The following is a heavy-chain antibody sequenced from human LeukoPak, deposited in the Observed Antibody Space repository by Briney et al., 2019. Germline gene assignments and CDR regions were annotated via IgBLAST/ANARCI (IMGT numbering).Heavy chain of an antibody. V-gene: IGHV4-39*01. CDR3: ASYGYDFWSGYSH. CDR2: IHYSGST. CDR1: GGSISSSSYY. Sequence: PSETLSLTCTVSGGSISSSSYYWGWIRQPPGKGLEWIGSIHYSGSTYYNPSLKSRVTISVDTSKNQFSLKLSSVTAADTAVYYCASYGYDFWSGYSHWGQGTLVTVSS. D-gene: IGHD3-3*01. J-gene: IGHJ4*02.